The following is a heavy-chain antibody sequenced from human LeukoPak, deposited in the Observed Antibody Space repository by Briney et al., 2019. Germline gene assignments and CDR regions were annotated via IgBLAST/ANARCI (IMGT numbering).Heavy chain of an antibody. D-gene: IGHD1-26*01. CDR1: GYTFTGYY. J-gene: IGHJ4*02. CDR3: ARGREWELHTGGFDY. Sequence: SVKVSCKASGYTFTGYYMHWVRQAPGQGLEWMGGIIPIFGTANYAQKFQGRVTITADESTSTAYMELSSLRSEDTAVYYCARGREWELHTGGFDYWGQGTLVTVSS. V-gene: IGHV1-69*13. CDR2: IIPIFGTA.